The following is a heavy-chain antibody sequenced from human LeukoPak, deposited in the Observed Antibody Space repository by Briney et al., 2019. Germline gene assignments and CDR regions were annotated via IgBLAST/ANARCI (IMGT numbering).Heavy chain of an antibody. J-gene: IGHJ4*02. CDR3: ARDQGGYNY. CDR2: ISSSGSTI. CDR1: GFTFSSYE. V-gene: IGHV3-48*03. D-gene: IGHD5-24*01. Sequence: GGSLRLSCAASGFTFSSYEMNWVRQAPGKGLEWVSYISSSGSTIYYADSVKGRFTISRDNSKNTLYLQMNSLRAEDTAVYYCARDQGGYNYWGQGTLVTVSS.